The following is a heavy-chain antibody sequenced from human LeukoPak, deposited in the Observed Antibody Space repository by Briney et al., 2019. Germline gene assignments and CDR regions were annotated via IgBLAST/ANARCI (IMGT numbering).Heavy chain of an antibody. CDR2: VIPILGIA. V-gene: IGHV1-69*04. D-gene: IGHD3-22*01. J-gene: IGHJ4*02. CDR3: ARVGLVDESSGIY. Sequence: ASVKVSCKASGGTFSSYAISWVRQAPGQGLEWMGRVIPILGIANYAQKFQGRVTTTADKSTSTAYMELSSLRSEDTAVYYCARVGLVDESSGIYWGQGTLVTVSS. CDR1: GGTFSSYA.